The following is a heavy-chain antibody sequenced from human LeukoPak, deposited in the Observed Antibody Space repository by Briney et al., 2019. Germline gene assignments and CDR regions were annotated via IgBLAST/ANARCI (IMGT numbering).Heavy chain of an antibody. CDR2: IYTSGST. J-gene: IGHJ4*02. CDR1: GGSISSGSYY. D-gene: IGHD2-15*01. CDR3: ARVSGGTRDY. Sequence: SQTLSLTCTVSGGSISSGSYYWSWIRQPAGKGLEWIGRIYTSGSTTYNPSLKSRVTISVDPSKNQFSLKLSSVTAADTAVYYCARVSGGTRDYWGQGTPVTVSS. V-gene: IGHV4-61*02.